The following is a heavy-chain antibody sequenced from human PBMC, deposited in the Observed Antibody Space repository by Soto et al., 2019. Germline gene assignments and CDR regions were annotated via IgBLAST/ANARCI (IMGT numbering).Heavy chain of an antibody. CDR1: GYIFTSYW. D-gene: IGHD4-17*01. J-gene: IGHJ4*02. V-gene: IGHV5-10-1*01. Sequence: PVESLKISCKGSGYIFTSYWISWGLEMPGKGLEWMGRIDPSDSYTNYSPSFQGHVTISADKSISTAYLQWSSLKASDTAMYYCARQPSGDYGFDYWGQGTLVTVSS. CDR2: IDPSDSYT. CDR3: ARQPSGDYGFDY.